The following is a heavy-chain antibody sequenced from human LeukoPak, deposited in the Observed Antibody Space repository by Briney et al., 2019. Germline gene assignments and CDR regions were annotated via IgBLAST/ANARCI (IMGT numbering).Heavy chain of an antibody. J-gene: IGHJ4*02. V-gene: IGHV4-39*01. CDR3: ARHRGDSMGVDF. CDR2: VYYSGSN. CDR1: SGSVSSHNYY. D-gene: IGHD1-26*01. Sequence: SETLSLTCTVSSGSVSSHNYYWGWIRQPPGKGLEWIGSVYYSGSNYYNPSLKSRFAISLDMSKNQFSLKLTSVPAADTAVYYCARHRGDSMGVDFWGQGTPVAVSS.